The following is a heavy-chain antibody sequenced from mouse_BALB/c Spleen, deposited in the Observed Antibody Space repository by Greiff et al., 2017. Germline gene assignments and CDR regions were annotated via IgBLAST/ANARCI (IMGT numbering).Heavy chain of an antibody. CDR1: GFTFSSFG. V-gene: IGHV5-17*02. Sequence: EVKLVESGGGLVQPGGSRKLSCAASGFTFSSFGMHWVRQAPEKGLEWVAYISSGSSTIYYADTVKGRFTISRDNPKNTLFLQMTSLRSEDTAMYYCARGDGDSPFAYWGQGTLVTVSA. CDR2: ISSGSSTI. D-gene: IGHD2-12*01. J-gene: IGHJ3*01. CDR3: ARGDGDSPFAY.